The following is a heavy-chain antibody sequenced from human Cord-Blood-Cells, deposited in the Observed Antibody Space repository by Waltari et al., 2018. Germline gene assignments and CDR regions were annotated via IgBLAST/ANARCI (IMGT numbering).Heavy chain of an antibody. D-gene: IGHD7-27*01. CDR3: ARDGELGAFDI. CDR1: GFTFADYG. J-gene: IGHJ3*02. Sequence: EVQLVESGGGVVRPGGYLRLSCAASGFTFADYGMSWVRQAPGKGLEWVFGINWNGGSTGYADSVKGRFTISRDNAKNSLYLQMNSLRAEDTALYHCARDGELGAFDIWGQGTMVTVSS. CDR2: INWNGGST. V-gene: IGHV3-20*01.